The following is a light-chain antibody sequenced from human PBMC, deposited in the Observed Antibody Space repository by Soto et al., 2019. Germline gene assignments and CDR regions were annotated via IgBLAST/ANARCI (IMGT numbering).Light chain of an antibody. CDR3: HQTAANPWT. Sequence: DIQMTQSPSSLSASVGDRVTITCRASPNIGVYLNWYQKKPGKAPKLLIHAASSLHSGVPSTFSGSGSGTDFALTISSLQPEDFATYYCHQTAANPWTFAQGTKVEIK. V-gene: IGKV1-39*01. CDR1: PNIGVY. CDR2: AAS. J-gene: IGKJ1*01.